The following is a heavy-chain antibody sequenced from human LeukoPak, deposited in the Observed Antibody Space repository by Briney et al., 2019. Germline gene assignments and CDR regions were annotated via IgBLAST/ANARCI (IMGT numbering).Heavy chain of an antibody. J-gene: IGHJ6*02. V-gene: IGHV3-66*02. CDR3: ARALYYYGSGSYAYGMDV. CDR2: IYGGGRT. Sequence: PGGSLRLSCAASGFTVSGNYMSWVRQAPGKGLEWVSIIYGGGRTYYADSVKGRFTISRDNSKNTLYLQMNSLRAEDTAVYYCARALYYYGSGSYAYGMDVWGQGTTVTVSS. D-gene: IGHD3-10*01. CDR1: GFTVSGNY.